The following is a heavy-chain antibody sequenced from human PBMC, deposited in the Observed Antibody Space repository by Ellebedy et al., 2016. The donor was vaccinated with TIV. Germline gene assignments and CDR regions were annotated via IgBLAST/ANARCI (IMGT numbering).Heavy chain of an antibody. V-gene: IGHV3-11*05. CDR3: AKDMVFGDGKWEIDV. CDR1: GFTVSDYY. J-gene: IGHJ6*02. CDR2: ISSSSSYT. Sequence: GESLKISCTASGFTVSDYYMSWIRQAPGKGLEWVSYISSSSSYTNYADSVKGRFTISRDNAKNSLYLQMNSLRAEDSAVYYCAKDMVFGDGKWEIDVWGQGTTVTVSS. D-gene: IGHD1-26*01.